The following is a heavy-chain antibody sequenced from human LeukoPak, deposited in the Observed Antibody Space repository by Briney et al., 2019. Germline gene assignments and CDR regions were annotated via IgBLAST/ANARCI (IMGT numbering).Heavy chain of an antibody. CDR2: IYYSGST. D-gene: IGHD3-10*01. V-gene: IGHV4-39*01. Sequence: PSETLSLTCTVSGGSINSSSYYWGWIRQPPGKGLEWIGTIYYSGSTYYNPSLKSRVTMSVDTSKNQSKNQFSLKLSSVTAADTAVYYSARILWFGEYQYPFDYWGQGTLVTVSS. CDR3: ARILWFGEYQYPFDY. J-gene: IGHJ4*02. CDR1: GGSINSSSYY.